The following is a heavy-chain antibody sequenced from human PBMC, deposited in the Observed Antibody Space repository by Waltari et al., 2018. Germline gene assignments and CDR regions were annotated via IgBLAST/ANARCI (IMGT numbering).Heavy chain of an antibody. CDR1: GFTFANYA. D-gene: IGHD4-4*01. J-gene: IGHJ4*02. CDR2: ITGSGDNT. V-gene: IGHV3-23*01. CDR3: ARGQNSRQYHFDY. Sequence: EVQLLESGGGLVQPGGSLRLSCAASGFTFANYAMTWVRQAPGKGREWVSAITGSGDNTYYADSVRGRFTISRDNSKDTLYLQMNNLRGDDTAVFYCARGQNSRQYHFDYWGQGALVTVSS.